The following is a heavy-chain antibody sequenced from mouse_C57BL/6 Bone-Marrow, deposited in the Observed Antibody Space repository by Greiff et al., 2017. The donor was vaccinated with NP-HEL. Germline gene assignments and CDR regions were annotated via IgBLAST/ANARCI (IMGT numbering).Heavy chain of an antibody. CDR2: IHPSDGDT. Sequence: VQLQQPGAELVKPGASVKVSCKASGYTFTSYWMHWVKQSPGQGLEWIGRIHPSDGDTNYNQKFKGKATLTVDKSSSTAYMQLSSLTAEDTAVYYCAILGRAIAYWGQGTLVTVSA. D-gene: IGHD4-1*01. CDR1: GYTFTSYW. CDR3: AILGRAIAY. J-gene: IGHJ3*01. V-gene: IGHV1-74*01.